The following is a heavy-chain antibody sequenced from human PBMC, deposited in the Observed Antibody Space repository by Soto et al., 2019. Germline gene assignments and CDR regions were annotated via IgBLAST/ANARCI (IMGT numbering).Heavy chain of an antibody. D-gene: IGHD6-6*01. CDR3: AAPPRY. CDR2: IYDSGST. V-gene: IGHV4-61*05. Sequence: SETLSLTCTVSGGSISSSLFYWGWIRQPPGKGLEWIGYIYDSGSTNYNPSLKSRVTISVDTSKNQFSLKLTSVTAADTAVYYCAAPPRYWGQGTLVTVSS. J-gene: IGHJ4*02. CDR1: GGSISSSLFY.